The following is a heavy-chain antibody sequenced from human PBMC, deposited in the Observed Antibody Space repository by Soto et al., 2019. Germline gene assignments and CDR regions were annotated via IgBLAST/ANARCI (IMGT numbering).Heavy chain of an antibody. J-gene: IGHJ4*02. CDR3: AREFLGRFGVDRLDY. D-gene: IGHD3-3*01. V-gene: IGHV1-3*01. CDR2: INGGNGNT. CDR1: GYTFSTYA. Sequence: QAQLLQSGAEVKKPGASVKVSCQAAGYTFSTYAMHWVRQAPGQGLEWMGWINGGNGNTKYSQKFQGRLTVTRDTSAATAYMELSSLTSGDTAVYYCAREFLGRFGVDRLDYWGQGTLVTVSS.